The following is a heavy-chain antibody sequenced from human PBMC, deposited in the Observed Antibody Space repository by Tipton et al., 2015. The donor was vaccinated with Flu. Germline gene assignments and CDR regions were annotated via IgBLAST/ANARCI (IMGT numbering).Heavy chain of an antibody. CDR3: ARLQGDY. Sequence: SLRLSCAASGFTVNIYYMSWVRQAPGKGLEWVSVIYSGGTTKYADSVKGRFTISGDISKNTVYLQMNSLRAEDTAVYYCARLQGDYWGQGTLVTVSS. CDR2: IYSGGTT. J-gene: IGHJ4*02. CDR1: GFTVNIYY. V-gene: IGHV3-53*01.